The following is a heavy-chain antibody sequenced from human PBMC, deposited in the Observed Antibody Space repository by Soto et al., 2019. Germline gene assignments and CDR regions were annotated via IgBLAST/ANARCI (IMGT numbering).Heavy chain of an antibody. CDR2: IIPIFGTA. CDR3: ARKGIAVAGTLGYYGMDV. Sequence: QVQLVQSGAEVKKPGSSVKVSCKASGGTFSSYAISWVRQAPGQGLEWMGGIIPIFGTANYAQKFQGRVTITADKSTSTAYMELRSLRSEDTAVYYCARKGIAVAGTLGYYGMDVWGQGTTVTVSS. J-gene: IGHJ6*02. D-gene: IGHD6-19*01. V-gene: IGHV1-69*06. CDR1: GGTFSSYA.